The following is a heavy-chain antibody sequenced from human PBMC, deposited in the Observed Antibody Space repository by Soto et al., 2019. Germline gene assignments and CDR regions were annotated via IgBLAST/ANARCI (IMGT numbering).Heavy chain of an antibody. J-gene: IGHJ4*02. Sequence: SETLSLTCTVSGGSISSHYWSWIRQPPGKGLEWIAYIYYSGSTNYNPSLQSRVTISVDTSKNQFSLKLSSVTAADTAVYYCARYETSGSYYFDYWGPGTLVTVSS. CDR3: ARYETSGSYYFDY. V-gene: IGHV4-59*11. CDR2: IYYSGST. D-gene: IGHD1-26*01. CDR1: GGSISSHY.